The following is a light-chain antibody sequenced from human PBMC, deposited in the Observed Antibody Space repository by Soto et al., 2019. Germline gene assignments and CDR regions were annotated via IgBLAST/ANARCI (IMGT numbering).Light chain of an antibody. CDR3: SSYTSSTTLYV. CDR2: DVS. CDR1: SSDVGNYNY. J-gene: IGLJ1*01. V-gene: IGLV2-14*03. Sequence: QSALTQPASVSGSPGQSITISCTGASSDVGNYNYVSWYQQHPGKAPKLIIYDVSNRPSGVSNRLSGSKSGNTASLTISGLQAEDEADYYCSSYTSSTTLYVFGTGTKLTVL.